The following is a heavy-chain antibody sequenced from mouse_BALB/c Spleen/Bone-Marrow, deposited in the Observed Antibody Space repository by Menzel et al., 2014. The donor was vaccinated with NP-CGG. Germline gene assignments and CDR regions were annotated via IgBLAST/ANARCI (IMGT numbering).Heavy chain of an antibody. CDR1: GFSLTSYG. Sequence: VQLQQSRPGLVQPSQSLSITCTVSGFSLTSYGVHWVRQSPGKGLEWLGVIWSGGSTDYNAAFKSRLSISKDNSKSQVFFKMNSLQPNDTAIYYCARMDRSSYAMDYWGQGTSVTVSS. CDR3: ARMDRSSYAMDY. V-gene: IGHV2-2*02. J-gene: IGHJ4*01. D-gene: IGHD2-14*01. CDR2: IWSGGST.